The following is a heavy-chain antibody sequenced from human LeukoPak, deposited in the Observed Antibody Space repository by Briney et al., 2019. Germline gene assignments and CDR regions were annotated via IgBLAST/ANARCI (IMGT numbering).Heavy chain of an antibody. J-gene: IGHJ4*02. Sequence: ESGPTLVKPTQTLTLTCTFSGFSLSTAEMGVGWIRQPPGKALEWLALIYWNDETRYRPSLKSRLNIAKDTSKNQVVLAMTNMDPVDTATYYCALGVYFYVSGTFDYWGQGTLVTVSS. CDR2: IYWNDET. CDR1: GFSLSTAEMG. CDR3: ALGVYFYVSGTFDY. V-gene: IGHV2-5*01. D-gene: IGHD3-10*01.